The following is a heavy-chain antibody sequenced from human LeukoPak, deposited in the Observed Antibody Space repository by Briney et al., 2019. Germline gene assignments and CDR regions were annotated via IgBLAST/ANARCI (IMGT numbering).Heavy chain of an antibody. Sequence: ASVKVSCKASGYTFTSYYMHWVRQAPGQGLEWMGIINPSGGSTSYAQKFQGRVTMTRDMSTSTVYMELSSLRSEDTAVYYCAREAGVGGGFDYWGQGTLVTVSS. J-gene: IGHJ4*02. CDR2: INPSGGST. CDR3: AREAGVGGGFDY. CDR1: GYTFTSYY. V-gene: IGHV1-46*01. D-gene: IGHD2-8*01.